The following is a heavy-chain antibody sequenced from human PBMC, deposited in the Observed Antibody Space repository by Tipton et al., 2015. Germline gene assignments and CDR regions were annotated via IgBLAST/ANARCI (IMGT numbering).Heavy chain of an antibody. Sequence: TLSLTCTVSGDSIISGTYYWGWIRQPPGKGLEWIGTIYYSGSTYYNPSLKSRVTISVDTSKNQFSARLNSVTAADTTIYYCARRGQYCTNGVCYRNWFDPWGQGTLVTVSS. J-gene: IGHJ5*02. V-gene: IGHV4-39*01. CDR2: IYYSGST. CDR1: GDSIISGTYY. D-gene: IGHD2-8*01. CDR3: ARRGQYCTNGVCYRNWFDP.